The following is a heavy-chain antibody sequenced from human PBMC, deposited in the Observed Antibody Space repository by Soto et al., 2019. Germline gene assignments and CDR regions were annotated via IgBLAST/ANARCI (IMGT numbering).Heavy chain of an antibody. Sequence: GGSLRLSCAASGFTVSSNYMSWVRQAPGKGLEWVSVIYSGGSTYYADSVKGRFTISRDNSKNTLYLQMNSLRAEDTAVYYCARAFHGSGSYYTNYYYYMDVWGKGTTVTVSS. D-gene: IGHD3-10*01. CDR2: IYSGGST. CDR3: ARAFHGSGSYYTNYYYYMDV. J-gene: IGHJ6*03. V-gene: IGHV3-66*01. CDR1: GFTVSSNY.